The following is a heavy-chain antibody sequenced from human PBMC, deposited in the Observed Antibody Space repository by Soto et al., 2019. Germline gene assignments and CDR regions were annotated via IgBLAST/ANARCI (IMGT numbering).Heavy chain of an antibody. CDR1: RYTFTSYD. J-gene: IGHJ2*01. D-gene: IGHD2-21*01. V-gene: IGHV1-8*01. CDR3: ALCGGDCYSWYFDL. Sequence: QVQLVQSGAEVKKPGASVKVSCKASRYTFTSYDINWVRQATGQGLEWMGWMNPNSGNTGYAQKFQGRVTMTRNTSISTAYMELSSLRSEDTAVYYCALCGGDCYSWYFDLWGRGTLVTVSS. CDR2: MNPNSGNT.